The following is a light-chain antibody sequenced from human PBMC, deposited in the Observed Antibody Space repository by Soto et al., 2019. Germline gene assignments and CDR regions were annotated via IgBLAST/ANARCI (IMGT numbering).Light chain of an antibody. CDR3: QHYGRSPS. CDR1: QIIGSAY. V-gene: IGKV3-20*01. CDR2: GAS. J-gene: IGKJ1*01. Sequence: ETTLTQSPDTLSLSPGEGATLSCRASQIIGSAYLAWYQQKPGQAPRLLIFGASTRATGTPHRFSGSGSGTDFTLTISALESEDVGMYYCQHYGRSPSFGRGNKVEIK.